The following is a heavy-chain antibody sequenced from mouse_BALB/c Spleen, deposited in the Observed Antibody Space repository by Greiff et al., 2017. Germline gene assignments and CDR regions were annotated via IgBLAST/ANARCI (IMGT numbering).Heavy chain of an antibody. CDR3: ERPATVVATDWYFDV. CDR1: GFTFSSYG. D-gene: IGHD1-1*01. Sequence: EVKLVESGGDLVKPGGSLKLSCAASGFTFSSYGMSWVRQTPDKRLEWVATISSGGSYIYYPDSVKGRFPISRDNAKNTLYLHMSSLKSEDTAMYYSERPATVVATDWYFDVWGAGTTVTVSS. V-gene: IGHV5-6*01. CDR2: ISSGGSYI. J-gene: IGHJ1*01.